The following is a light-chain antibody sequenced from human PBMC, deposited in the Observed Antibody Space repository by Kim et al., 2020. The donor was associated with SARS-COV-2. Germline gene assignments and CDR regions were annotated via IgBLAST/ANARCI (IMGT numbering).Light chain of an antibody. CDR1: NIGTKN. J-gene: IGLJ3*02. CDR3: QVWDSSTGA. V-gene: IGLV3-9*01. Sequence: VALEQTATIAYEGNNIGTKNVHWFQQKPGQAPVLVISRDSNRPSGIPERFSGSNSGNTATLTISRAQPGDETDSYCQVWDSSTGAFGGGTQLTVL. CDR2: RDS.